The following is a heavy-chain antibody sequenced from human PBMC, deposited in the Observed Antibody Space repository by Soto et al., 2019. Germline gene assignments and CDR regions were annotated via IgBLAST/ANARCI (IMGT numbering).Heavy chain of an antibody. CDR1: GVSISSSPYY. V-gene: IGHV4-39*01. Sequence: SETLSLTCTVSGVSISSSPYYWVWIRQPPGKGLEWIGNIYYNGNTFYNPSLKSRVTISVDTSKNQFSLKLSSVTAADTAVYYCARHGPLSNNWNQLDYWGQGTLVT. D-gene: IGHD1-1*01. CDR3: ARHGPLSNNWNQLDY. CDR2: IYYNGNT. J-gene: IGHJ4*02.